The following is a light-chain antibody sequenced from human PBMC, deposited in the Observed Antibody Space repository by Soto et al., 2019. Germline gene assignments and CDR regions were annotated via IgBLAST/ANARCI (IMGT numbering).Light chain of an antibody. V-gene: IGKV3-11*01. CDR3: QKRSNWPPT. CDR2: DAS. CDR1: QSVSSY. J-gene: IGKJ2*01. Sequence: EIVLTQSPATLSLSPGERATLSCRASQSVSSYLAWYQQKPGQAPRLLIYDASNMATGIPARFSGSGSGTDFTLTISSLEPEDFAVYYCQKRSNWPPTFGQGTKLELK.